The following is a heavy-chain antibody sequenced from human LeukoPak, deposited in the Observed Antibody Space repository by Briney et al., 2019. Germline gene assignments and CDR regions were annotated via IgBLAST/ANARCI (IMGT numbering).Heavy chain of an antibody. J-gene: IGHJ5*02. CDR2: INPSGGST. CDR1: GFTFTSYY. CDR3: ARAGGFFDGSGSYSWFDP. D-gene: IGHD3-10*01. Sequence: ASVKVSCKASGFTFTSYYMHWVRQAPGQGLEWMGIINPSGGSTSYAQKFQGRVTMTRDTSTSTVYMELSSLRSEDTAAYYCARAGGFFDGSGSYSWFDPWGQGTLVTVSS. V-gene: IGHV1-46*01.